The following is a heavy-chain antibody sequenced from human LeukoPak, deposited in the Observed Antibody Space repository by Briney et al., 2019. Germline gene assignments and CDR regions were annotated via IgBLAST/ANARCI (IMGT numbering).Heavy chain of an antibody. CDR2: ISGSGGST. CDR3: AKELHDCGNYVGCFDS. V-gene: IGHV3-23*01. Sequence: GGSLRLSCAASGFTFSSYAMSWVRQAPGKGLEWVSAISGSGGSTYYADSVKGRFTISRDNSKTTLFLQMNSLRAEDTAVYYCAKELHDCGNYVGCFDSWGQGTLVTVSS. D-gene: IGHD4-11*01. J-gene: IGHJ5*01. CDR1: GFTFSSYA.